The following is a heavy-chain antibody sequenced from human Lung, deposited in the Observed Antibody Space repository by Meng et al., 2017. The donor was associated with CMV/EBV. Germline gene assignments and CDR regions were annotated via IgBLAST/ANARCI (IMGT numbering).Heavy chain of an antibody. D-gene: IGHD5-18*01. V-gene: IGHV3-30*04. CDR2: ISYDGSNK. Sequence: SXKISXAASGFTFTTYAMHWVRQAPGKGLEWVAVISYDGSNKYYADSVKGRFTISRDNSKNTLYLQMNSLRTVDTAVYSCARGEQLWLPLDVWGKGTTVTVSS. CDR3: ARGEQLWLPLDV. J-gene: IGHJ6*04. CDR1: GFTFTTYA.